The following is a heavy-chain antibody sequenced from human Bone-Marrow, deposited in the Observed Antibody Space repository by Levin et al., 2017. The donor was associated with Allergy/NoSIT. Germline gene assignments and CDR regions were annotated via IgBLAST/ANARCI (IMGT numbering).Heavy chain of an antibody. CDR1: GFTLSDYG. D-gene: IGHD5-24*01. CDR2: MTTSGSTI. J-gene: IGHJ4*02. CDR3: ARDPQRGDGYIFDC. V-gene: IGHV3-48*02. Sequence: GESLKISCAASGFTLSDYGMTWVRQAPGKGLEWVSHMTTSGSTIYYADSVKGRFPISRDNAKNYLYLQMNSLRDDDTAVYFCARDPQRGDGYIFDCWGQGTLVTVSS.